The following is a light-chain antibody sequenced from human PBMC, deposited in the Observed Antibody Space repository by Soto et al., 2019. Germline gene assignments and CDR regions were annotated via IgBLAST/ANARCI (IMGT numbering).Light chain of an antibody. V-gene: IGKV3-15*01. CDR2: DTS. Sequence: EIVMTQSPATLSVSPGERATLSCRASQSVSNNLAWYQQKPGQAPRFLIYDTSTRATGVPARFSGSGSGTDFTLTISSLQSEDFAVYHCQQYNNWPPYTFGQGTKLEIK. CDR1: QSVSNN. J-gene: IGKJ2*01. CDR3: QQYNNWPPYT.